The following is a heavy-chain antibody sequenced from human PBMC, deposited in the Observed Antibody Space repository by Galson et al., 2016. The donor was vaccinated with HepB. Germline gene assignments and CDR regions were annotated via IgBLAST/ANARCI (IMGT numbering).Heavy chain of an antibody. CDR3: STGVYVTGTNDC. Sequence: SLRLSCAASGFTFSSYWMHWVRQAPRKGLVWVSRIKSDESWKNYADPVKGRFTISRNNAKNTLYLQMNSLKTEDTGVYYCSTGVYVTGTNDCWGQGTLVTVSS. J-gene: IGHJ4*02. V-gene: IGHV3-74*01. CDR1: GFTFSSYW. CDR2: IKSDESWK. D-gene: IGHD1-7*01.